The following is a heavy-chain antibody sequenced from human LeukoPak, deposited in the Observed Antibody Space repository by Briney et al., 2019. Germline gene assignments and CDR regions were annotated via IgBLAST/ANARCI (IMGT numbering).Heavy chain of an antibody. V-gene: IGHV3-21*01. D-gene: IGHD5-12*01. CDR3: ARAQYSGYLDY. CDR1: GFTFSSYS. Sequence: PGGSLRLSCAASGFTFSSYSMNWGRQAPGKGLEWVSSISSSSSYIYYADSLKGRFTTSRDNAKNSLYLQMNSLRAEDTAVYYCARAQYSGYLDYWGQGTLVTVSS. J-gene: IGHJ4*02. CDR2: ISSSSSYI.